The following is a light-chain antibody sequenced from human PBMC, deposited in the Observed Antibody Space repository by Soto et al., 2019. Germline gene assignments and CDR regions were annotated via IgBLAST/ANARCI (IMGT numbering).Light chain of an antibody. CDR2: DVT. CDR1: SSDVGGYNY. Sequence: QSALTQPASVSGSPGQSITISCTETSSDVGGYNYVSWYQHHPGKAPKLMIYDVTNRPSGVSNRFSGSKSGNTASLTISGLQAEDEADYYCSSYTISSTVVFGGGTKLTVL. V-gene: IGLV2-14*03. J-gene: IGLJ2*01. CDR3: SSYTISSTVV.